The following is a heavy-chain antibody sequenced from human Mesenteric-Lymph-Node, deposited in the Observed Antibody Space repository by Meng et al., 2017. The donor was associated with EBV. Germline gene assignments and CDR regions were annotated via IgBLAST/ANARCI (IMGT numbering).Heavy chain of an antibody. CDR3: ARVDYYDSSSLFDP. Sequence: GDLRQWGAGLLKPSETLSLPWAVCGGSFSGYYWSWIRQPPGKGLEWIGEINHSGSTNYNPSLKSRVTISLDKSKNQFSLKLSSVTAADTAVYYCARVDYYDSSSLFDPWGQGTLVTVSS. V-gene: IGHV4-34*01. J-gene: IGHJ5*02. D-gene: IGHD3-22*01. CDR2: INHSGST. CDR1: GGSFSGYY.